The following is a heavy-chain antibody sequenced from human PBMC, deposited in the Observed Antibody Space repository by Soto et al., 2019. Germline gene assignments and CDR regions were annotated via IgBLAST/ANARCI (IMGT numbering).Heavy chain of an antibody. Sequence: EVQLLESGGGLVQPGRSLRLSCAASGFTFSSYAINWVRQAPGKGLEWVSAMSGTGGSTYYADSVKGRFTISRDNSKNTLYLQMNSLRVEDTAVFYCAKAGFSSGWSPYYFDYWGQGTLVTVSS. J-gene: IGHJ4*02. CDR2: MSGTGGST. V-gene: IGHV3-23*01. CDR1: GFTFSSYA. CDR3: AKAGFSSGWSPYYFDY. D-gene: IGHD6-19*01.